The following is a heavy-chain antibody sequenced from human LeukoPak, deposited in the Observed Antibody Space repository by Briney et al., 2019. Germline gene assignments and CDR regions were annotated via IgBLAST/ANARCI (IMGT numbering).Heavy chain of an antibody. CDR3: ARDLGSSSWFDYYYYMDV. CDR1: GGTFSSYA. V-gene: IGHV1-69*04. CDR2: IIPILGIA. J-gene: IGHJ6*03. Sequence: ASVKVSCKASGGTFSSYAISWVRQAPGQGLEWMGRIIPILGIANYAQKFQGRVTITADKSTSTAYMELSSLRSEDTAVYYCARDLGSSSWFDYYYYMDVWGKGTTVTVSS. D-gene: IGHD6-13*01.